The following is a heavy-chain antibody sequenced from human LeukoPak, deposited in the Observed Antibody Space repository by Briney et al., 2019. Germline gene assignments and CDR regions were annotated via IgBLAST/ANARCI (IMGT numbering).Heavy chain of an antibody. CDR3: VNQGYYDSSRYYLHENNYYKYDGMDV. D-gene: IGHD3-22*01. CDR2: ISHDGSSV. J-gene: IGHJ6*02. CDR1: GFTFSIYG. V-gene: IGHV3-30*18. Sequence: PGGSLRLSCVASGFTFSIYGMHWVRQAPGKGLEWVAVISHDGSSVFYGNSVKGRFTISRDNSKNTLYLQMNSLRAEDTAVYYCVNQGYYDSSRYYLHENNYYKYDGMDVWGQGTTVTVSS.